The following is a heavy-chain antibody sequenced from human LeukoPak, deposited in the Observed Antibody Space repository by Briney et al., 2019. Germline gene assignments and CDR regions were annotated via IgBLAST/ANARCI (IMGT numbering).Heavy chain of an antibody. J-gene: IGHJ4*02. D-gene: IGHD4-17*01. CDR1: GFTFRNYW. CDR3: ARDVGGALDY. CDR2: IRGDEGDK. Sequence: GGSLRLSCTASGFTFRNYWMAWVRQAPGKGLEWVSNIRGDEGDKNSVDSVKGRFTISRDNAKKSLYLQMNSLRVEDTAVYYCARDVGGALDYWGQGTLVTVSS. V-gene: IGHV3-7*03.